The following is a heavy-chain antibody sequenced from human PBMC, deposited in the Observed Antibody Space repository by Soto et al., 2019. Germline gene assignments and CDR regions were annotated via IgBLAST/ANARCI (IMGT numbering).Heavy chain of an antibody. Sequence: PGGSLRLSCAASGFTFSSYGMHWVRQAPGKGLEWVAVISYDGSNKYYADSVKGRFTISRDNSKNTLYLQMNSLRAEDTAVYYCAKRNGPHDYWGQGTLVTVSS. CDR1: GFTFSSYG. D-gene: IGHD2-8*01. CDR3: AKRNGPHDY. J-gene: IGHJ4*02. CDR2: ISYDGSNK. V-gene: IGHV3-30*18.